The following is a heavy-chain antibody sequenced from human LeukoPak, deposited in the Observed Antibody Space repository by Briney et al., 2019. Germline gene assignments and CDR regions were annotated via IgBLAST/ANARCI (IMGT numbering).Heavy chain of an antibody. CDR2: ISTSSSYI. Sequence: GGSLRLSCAASGFTFSSYSMNWVRQAPGKGLEWVSFISTSSSYIYYADSVKGRFTISRDNAKNSVYLQMNSLRADDTAVYYCARASSSWYYFDYWGQGTLVTVSP. D-gene: IGHD6-13*01. CDR1: GFTFSSYS. CDR3: ARASSSWYYFDY. J-gene: IGHJ4*02. V-gene: IGHV3-21*01.